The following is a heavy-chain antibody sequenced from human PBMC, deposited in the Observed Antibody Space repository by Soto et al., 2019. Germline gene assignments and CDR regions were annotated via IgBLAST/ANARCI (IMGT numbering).Heavy chain of an antibody. V-gene: IGHV3-21*06. CDR2: ISSTTNYI. CDR3: AIESEYLPSNIDF. Sequence: GGSLRLSCAVSGFTFTRYSMDWVRQAPGKGLEWVSSISSTTNYIYYGDSMKGRFTISRDNAKNSLYLEMNSLRAEDTAVYYCAIESEYLPSNIDFRGPGTLGTVFS. CDR1: GFTFTRYS. J-gene: IGHJ4*02. D-gene: IGHD2-2*01.